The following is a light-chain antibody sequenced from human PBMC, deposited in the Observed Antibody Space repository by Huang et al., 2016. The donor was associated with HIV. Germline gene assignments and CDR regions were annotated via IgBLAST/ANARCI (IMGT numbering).Light chain of an antibody. Sequence: DIHMTQSPSSLSASVGDRVTITCRASQNINTFLNWYQRKPGKAPNLLIYTASNLQSGVPSRFLGSGSGTDFTLTISSLQPEDFATYYCQQSYSPLYTFGQGTTLDIK. CDR1: QNINTF. CDR3: QQSYSPLYT. CDR2: TAS. J-gene: IGKJ2*01. V-gene: IGKV1-39*01.